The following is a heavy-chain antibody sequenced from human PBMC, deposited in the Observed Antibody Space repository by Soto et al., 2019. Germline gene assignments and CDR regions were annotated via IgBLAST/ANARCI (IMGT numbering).Heavy chain of an antibody. CDR3: ARDNDYGDYRGSWFDP. J-gene: IGHJ5*02. Sequence: QVQLVESGGGVVQPGRSLRLSCAASGFTFSSYAMHWVRQAPGKGLEWVAVISYDGSNKYYADSVKGRFTISRDNSKNTLYLQMNSLRAEDTAVYYCARDNDYGDYRGSWFDPWGQGTLVTVSS. CDR2: ISYDGSNK. D-gene: IGHD4-17*01. V-gene: IGHV3-30-3*01. CDR1: GFTFSSYA.